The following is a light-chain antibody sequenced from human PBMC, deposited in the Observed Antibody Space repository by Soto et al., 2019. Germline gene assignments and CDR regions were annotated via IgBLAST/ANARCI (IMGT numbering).Light chain of an antibody. CDR3: SSYTRRSTVT. CDR1: SSDVGTYNY. Sequence: QSALTQPASVSGSPGQSITISCTGTSSDVGTYNYVSWYQHLPGKAPKLMIYEVSNRPSGVSNRFSGSKSGNTASLTISGLQAEDEADYYCSSYTRRSTVTFGGGTKLTVL. V-gene: IGLV2-14*01. J-gene: IGLJ2*01. CDR2: EVS.